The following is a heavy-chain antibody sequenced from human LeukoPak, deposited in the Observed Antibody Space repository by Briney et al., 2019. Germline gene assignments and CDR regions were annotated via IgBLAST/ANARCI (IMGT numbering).Heavy chain of an antibody. Sequence: ASVKVSCKASGYTFTGYYMHWVRQAPGQGLEWMGWMNANSGGTKYAQKFQGRVTMTRDTSISTAYMELSRLRSDDTAVYYCARDSRYYYDSSGYYPGDYWGQGTLVTVSS. CDR2: MNANSGGT. J-gene: IGHJ4*02. D-gene: IGHD3-22*01. CDR1: GYTFTGYY. CDR3: ARDSRYYYDSSGYYPGDY. V-gene: IGHV1-2*02.